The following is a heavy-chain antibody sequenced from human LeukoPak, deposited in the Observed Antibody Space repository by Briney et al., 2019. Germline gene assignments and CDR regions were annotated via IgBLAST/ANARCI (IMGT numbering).Heavy chain of an antibody. CDR2: ISTSTGDT. Sequence: ASVKVSCKSSGYTFIGYYMHWVRQAPGQGPEWMGWISTSTGDTKYTQKFQGRVTLTTDTSTSTAYMELSSLRSDDTAVYYCARDDNYGIFVNVDYWGQGTLVTVSS. D-gene: IGHD4-11*01. V-gene: IGHV1-2*02. CDR1: GYTFIGYY. CDR3: ARDDNYGIFVNVDY. J-gene: IGHJ4*02.